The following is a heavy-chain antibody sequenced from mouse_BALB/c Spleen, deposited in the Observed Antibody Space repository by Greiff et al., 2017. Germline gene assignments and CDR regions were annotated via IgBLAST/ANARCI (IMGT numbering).Heavy chain of an antibody. CDR2: INPDSSTI. Sequence: VQLQQSGGGLVQPGGSLKLSCAASGFDFSRYWMSWVRQAPGKGLEWIGEINPDSSTINYTPSLKDKFIISRDNAKNTLYLQMSKVRSEDTALYYCARPYYYGRGPGAWFAYWGQGTLVTVSA. CDR3: ARPYYYGRGPGAWFAY. D-gene: IGHD1-1*01. CDR1: GFDFSRYW. J-gene: IGHJ3*01. V-gene: IGHV4-1*02.